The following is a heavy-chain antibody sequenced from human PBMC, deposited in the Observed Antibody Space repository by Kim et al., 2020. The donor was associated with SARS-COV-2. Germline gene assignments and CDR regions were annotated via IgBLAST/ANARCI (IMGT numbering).Heavy chain of an antibody. V-gene: IGHV3-23*01. D-gene: IGHD3-9*01. Sequence: GTTYYADSVKGRFTISRDNSKNTRYLQMNSLRAEDTAVYYCANGIRYFDYWGQGTLVTVSS. CDR2: GTT. J-gene: IGHJ4*02. CDR3: ANGIRYFDY.